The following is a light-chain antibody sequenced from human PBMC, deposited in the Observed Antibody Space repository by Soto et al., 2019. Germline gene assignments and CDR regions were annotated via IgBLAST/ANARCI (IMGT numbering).Light chain of an antibody. CDR1: SSNIGAGYD. J-gene: IGLJ2*01. CDR3: QSYDSSLSAVV. Sequence: QSVLTQPPSVSGAPGQRVTISCTGSSSNIGAGYDVHWYQQLPGTAPKLLIYGNSNRPSGVPDRFSGSKSGTSASLAITGLHDEDEADYYCQSYDSSLSAVVFGGGTKVTVL. V-gene: IGLV1-40*01. CDR2: GNS.